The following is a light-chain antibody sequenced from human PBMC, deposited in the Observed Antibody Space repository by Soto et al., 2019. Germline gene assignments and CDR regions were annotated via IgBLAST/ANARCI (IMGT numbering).Light chain of an antibody. CDR3: QKYSSVIT. V-gene: IGKV1-27*01. CDR1: QGISSF. Sequence: DIQMTQSPSSLSASVGDRVTITCRASQGISSFVAWYQQKPGKVPRLLISGASTLQSGVPSRFSSSGSGTDFTLTITSLPPEDVATYYCQKYSSVITFGQGPRLEIK. J-gene: IGKJ5*01. CDR2: GAS.